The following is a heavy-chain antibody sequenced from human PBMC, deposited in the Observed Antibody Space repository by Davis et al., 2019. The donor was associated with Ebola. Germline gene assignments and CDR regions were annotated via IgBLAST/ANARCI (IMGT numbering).Heavy chain of an antibody. J-gene: IGHJ4*02. D-gene: IGHD6-25*01. V-gene: IGHV3-21*01. Sequence: GGSLRLSCSASGFIFSSYVMSWVRLAPGKGLEWVSTYGTSADTYYADSVKGRFTISRDNAKNSLYLQMNSLRAEDTAVYYCARVAAAEVDYWGQGTLVTVSS. CDR2: YGTSADT. CDR3: ARVAAAEVDY. CDR1: GFIFSSYV.